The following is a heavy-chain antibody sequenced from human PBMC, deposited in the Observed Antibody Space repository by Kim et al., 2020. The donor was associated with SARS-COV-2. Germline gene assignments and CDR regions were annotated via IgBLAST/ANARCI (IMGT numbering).Heavy chain of an antibody. Sequence: ASVKVSCKASGYTFTSYYMHWVRQAPGQGLEWMGIINPSGGSTSYAQKFQGRVTMTRDTSTSTVYTELSSLRSEDTAVYYCARRGVDYYYYYGMDVWGQGTTVTVSS. CDR1: GYTFTSYY. CDR3: ARRGVDYYYYYGMDV. V-gene: IGHV1-46*01. CDR2: INPSGGST. J-gene: IGHJ6*02. D-gene: IGHD2-15*01.